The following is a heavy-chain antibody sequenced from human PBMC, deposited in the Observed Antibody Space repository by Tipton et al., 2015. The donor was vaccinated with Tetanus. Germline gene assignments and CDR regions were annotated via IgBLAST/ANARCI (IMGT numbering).Heavy chain of an antibody. CDR1: GFPLSAYV. Sequence: SLRLSCAASGFPLSAYVMAWVRQAPGKGLEGVAHVNKDGSEKYHVASVTGRFTISRDNAKNSVFLQMNSLRVEDTAVYFCARDDGGDYLTSVYVWGQGTTVIVSS. D-gene: IGHD1-26*01. J-gene: IGHJ6*02. CDR3: ARDDGGDYLTSVYV. V-gene: IGHV3-7*01. CDR2: VNKDGSEK.